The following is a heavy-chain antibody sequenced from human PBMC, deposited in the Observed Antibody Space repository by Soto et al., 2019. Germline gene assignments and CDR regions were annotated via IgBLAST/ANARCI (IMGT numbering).Heavy chain of an antibody. CDR1: GGTFSSYT. D-gene: IGHD2-15*01. CDR3: ARGYCSTGTCYGYYGMDV. Sequence: QVQLVQSGAEVKKPGSSVKVSCKASGGTFSSYTIAWVRQAPGQGLEWMGRIIPILGEPNYAQKFQGRVTITADKSTSTAYMELSSLRSEDTAVYFCARGYCSTGTCYGYYGMDVRGQGTTVTVSS. J-gene: IGHJ6*02. CDR2: IIPILGEP. V-gene: IGHV1-69*08.